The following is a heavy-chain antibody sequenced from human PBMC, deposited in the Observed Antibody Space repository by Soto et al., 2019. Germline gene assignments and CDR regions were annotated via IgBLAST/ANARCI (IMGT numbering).Heavy chain of an antibody. CDR2: IHYSGST. V-gene: IGHV4-59*08. D-gene: IGHD3-3*01. CDR1: GCHISNYY. Sequence: SQTLSLTRPVSGCHISNYYWSWIRQPPGKGLEWIGYIHYSGSTKYNPSLKSRVAIPADTSKNQFSLKLSSVTAADTAMYYCARGHYDFWSGYFATIDYWGQGTLVTVSS. J-gene: IGHJ4*02. CDR3: ARGHYDFWSGYFATIDY.